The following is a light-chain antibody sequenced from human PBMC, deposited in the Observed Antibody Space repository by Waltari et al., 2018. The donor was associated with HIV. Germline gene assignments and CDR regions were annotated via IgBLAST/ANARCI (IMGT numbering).Light chain of an antibody. CDR1: SRDVGGYNY. J-gene: IGLJ2*01. V-gene: IGLV2-11*01. Sequence: QSALTQPRSVSGSPGKSVTISCTGTSRDVGGYNYVSWYQQHPGKAPKLMIYDVTKRPAGVPDRFSGSKSGTPASLTIAVLQAEDEADYYCCSYAVIYTFLFGGGTKLTVL. CDR3: CSYAVIYTFL. CDR2: DVT.